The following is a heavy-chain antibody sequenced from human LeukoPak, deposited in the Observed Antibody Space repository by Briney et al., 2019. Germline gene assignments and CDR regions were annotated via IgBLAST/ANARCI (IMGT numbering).Heavy chain of an antibody. J-gene: IGHJ4*02. V-gene: IGHV4-59*01. CDR3: ARRYSGYDWAVDY. CDR2: IYYSGST. D-gene: IGHD5-12*01. Sequence: PSETLSLTCTVSGGSISSYYWSWIRQPPGKGLEWIGYIYYSGSTNYNPSLKSRVTISVDTSKNQFSLKLSSVTAADTAVYYCARRYSGYDWAVDYWGQGTLVTVSS. CDR1: GGSISSYY.